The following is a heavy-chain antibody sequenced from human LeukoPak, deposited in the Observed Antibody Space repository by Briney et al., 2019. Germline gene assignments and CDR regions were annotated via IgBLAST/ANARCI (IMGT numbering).Heavy chain of an antibody. J-gene: IGHJ4*02. CDR3: ARGSTARYYYDSSGYYRGAVDY. CDR2: ISAYNGNT. Sequence: ASVKVSCKASGYSFTSYGITWVRQAPGQGLEWVGWISAYNGNTNYAQKFKDRVTLATDTLTSTAYMELRSLRSDDTAVYYCARGSTARYYYDSSGYYRGAVDYWGQGTLVTISS. V-gene: IGHV1-18*01. D-gene: IGHD3-22*01. CDR1: GYSFTSYG.